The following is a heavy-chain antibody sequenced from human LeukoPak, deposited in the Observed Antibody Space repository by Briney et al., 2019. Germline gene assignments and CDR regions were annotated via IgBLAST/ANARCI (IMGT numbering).Heavy chain of an antibody. Sequence: ASVKVSCKASGYTSTGYYMHWVRQAPGQGLEWMGWINPNSGGTNYAQKFQGRVTTTRDTSISTAYMELSRLRSDDTAVYYCARDWVTAMGDDYWGQGTLVTVSS. CDR3: ARDWVTAMGDDY. CDR1: GYTSTGYY. J-gene: IGHJ4*02. V-gene: IGHV1-2*02. D-gene: IGHD5-18*01. CDR2: INPNSGGT.